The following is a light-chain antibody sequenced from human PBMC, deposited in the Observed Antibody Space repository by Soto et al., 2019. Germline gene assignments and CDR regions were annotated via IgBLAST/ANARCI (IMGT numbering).Light chain of an antibody. J-gene: IGKJ1*01. V-gene: IGKV3-20*01. Sequence: VLTQSPGTLSLSPGERATLSCRATQSVVSNYLAWYQQKPGQAPRLLIYGASSRATGIPDRFSGGGSGTDFSLTISRLEPEDFAVYYCQQYGSAPWTFGQVTRLEIK. CDR3: QQYGSAPWT. CDR1: QSVVSNY. CDR2: GAS.